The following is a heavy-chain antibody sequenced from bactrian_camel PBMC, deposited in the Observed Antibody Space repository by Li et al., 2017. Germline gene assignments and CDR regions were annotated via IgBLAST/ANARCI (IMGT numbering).Heavy chain of an antibody. CDR3: AAEWLTGWGISGFNY. CDR2: IDSTESI. D-gene: IGHD5*01. J-gene: IGHJ4*01. V-gene: IGHV3S53*01. CDR1: GYTYN. Sequence: VQLVESGGGLVQPGESLRVSCAASGYTYNMAWFRQAPGKEREAVATIDSTESIMYADFVKGRFTISRDNAANTVFLQMNRLKPEDTAIYYCAAEWLTGWGISGFNYWGQGTQVTVS.